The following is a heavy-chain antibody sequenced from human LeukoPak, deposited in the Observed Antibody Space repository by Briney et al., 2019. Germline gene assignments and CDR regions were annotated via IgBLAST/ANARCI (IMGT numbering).Heavy chain of an antibody. CDR1: GGSISSYY. Sequence: SETLSLTCTVSGGSISSYYWSWIRQPPGKGLEWIGYIYYSGSTNYNPSLKSRVTISVDTSKNQFSLKLSSVTAADTAVYYCARVNPGYSSGWYAFDIWGQGTMVTVSS. D-gene: IGHD6-19*01. J-gene: IGHJ3*02. CDR2: IYYSGST. CDR3: ARVNPGYSSGWYAFDI. V-gene: IGHV4-59*12.